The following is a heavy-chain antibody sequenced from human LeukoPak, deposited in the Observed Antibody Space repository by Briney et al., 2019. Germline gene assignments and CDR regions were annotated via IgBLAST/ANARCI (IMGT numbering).Heavy chain of an antibody. V-gene: IGHV3-11*04. CDR3: ARRAGAYSHPYDY. D-gene: IGHD4/OR15-4a*01. CDR1: GFTFSDYY. CDR2: TIMTGTTI. Sequence: GGSLRLSCAASGFTFSDYYMTWIRQAPGKGLEWVSYTIMTGTTIYYADSVKGRFTISRDNANNSLDLQMNSLRAEDTAVYYCARRAGAYSHPYDYWGQGTLVTVSS. J-gene: IGHJ4*02.